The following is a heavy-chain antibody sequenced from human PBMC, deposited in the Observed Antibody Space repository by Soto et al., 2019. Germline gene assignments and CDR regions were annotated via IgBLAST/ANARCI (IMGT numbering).Heavy chain of an antibody. Sequence: GGSLRLSCAASGFTFSSYAMSWVRQAPGKGLEWVSAISGSGGSTYYADSVKGRLTISRDNSKNTLYLQMNSLRAEDTAVYYCAKASDTTKYCSGGSCYRPLFDYWGQGTLVTVSS. D-gene: IGHD2-15*01. V-gene: IGHV3-23*01. CDR3: AKASDTTKYCSGGSCYRPLFDY. CDR1: GFTFSSYA. CDR2: ISGSGGST. J-gene: IGHJ4*02.